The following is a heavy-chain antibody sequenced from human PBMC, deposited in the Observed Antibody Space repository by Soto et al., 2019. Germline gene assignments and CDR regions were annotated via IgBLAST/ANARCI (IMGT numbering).Heavy chain of an antibody. J-gene: IGHJ4*02. Sequence: PSETLSLTCAVYGGSFSGYYWTWIRQPPGTGLEWIGEINHSGSTNYNPSLQSRVTMSVDRSRNQFSLKLNSVTAADTAVYYCARVRREFDTSGPVDYWGQGTLVTVSS. CDR3: ARVRREFDTSGPVDY. V-gene: IGHV4-34*01. CDR2: INHSGST. CDR1: GGSFSGYY. D-gene: IGHD3-10*01.